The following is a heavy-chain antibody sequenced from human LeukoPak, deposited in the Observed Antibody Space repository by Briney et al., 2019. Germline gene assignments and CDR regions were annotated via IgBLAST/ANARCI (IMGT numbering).Heavy chain of an antibody. Sequence: SETLSLTCAVYGGSFSGYYWSWIRQPPGKGLEWIGEINHSGSTNYNPSLKSRVTISVDTSKNQFSLKLSSVTAADTAVYYCARPIWGSSYYYFDYWGQGTLVTVSS. V-gene: IGHV4-34*01. D-gene: IGHD6-13*01. CDR1: GGSFSGYY. CDR3: ARPIWGSSYYYFDY. J-gene: IGHJ4*02. CDR2: INHSGST.